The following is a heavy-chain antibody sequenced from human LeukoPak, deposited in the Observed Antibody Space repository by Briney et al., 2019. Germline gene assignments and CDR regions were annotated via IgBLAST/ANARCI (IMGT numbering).Heavy chain of an antibody. CDR3: ATELRSGYFDY. J-gene: IGHJ4*02. D-gene: IGHD3-22*01. V-gene: IGHV1-46*01. Sequence: ASVKVSCKASGYTFTSYYMHWVRQAPGQGLEWMGIINPSGGSTSYAQKFQGRVTMTEDTSTDTAYMELSSLRSEDTAIYYCATELRSGYFDYWGQGTLVTVFS. CDR1: GYTFTSYY. CDR2: INPSGGST.